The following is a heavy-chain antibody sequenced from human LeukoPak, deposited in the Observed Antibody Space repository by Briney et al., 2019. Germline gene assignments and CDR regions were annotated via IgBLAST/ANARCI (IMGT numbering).Heavy chain of an antibody. Sequence: SETLSLTCAVYGGSFSGYYWSWIRQPPGKGLEWIGEINHSGSTNYNPSLKSRVTISVDTSKNQFSLKLSSVTAADTAVYYCASYGSGSYYPRRRSYYFDYWGQGTLVTVSS. CDR2: INHSGST. CDR3: ASYGSGSYYPRRRSYYFDY. J-gene: IGHJ4*02. D-gene: IGHD3-10*01. CDR1: GGSFSGYY. V-gene: IGHV4-34*01.